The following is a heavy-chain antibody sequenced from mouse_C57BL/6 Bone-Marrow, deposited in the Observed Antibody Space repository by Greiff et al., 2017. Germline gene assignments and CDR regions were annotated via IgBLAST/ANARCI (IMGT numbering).Heavy chain of an antibody. Sequence: QVQLQQSGAELVKPGASVKISCKASGYAFSSYWMNWVKQRPGKGLEWIGQIYPGDGDTNYNGKFKGKATLTADKSSSTAYMELRSLTSEDSAVYFCARRSYYYGSSLYYYAMDYWGQGTSVTVSS. CDR3: ARRSYYYGSSLYYYAMDY. D-gene: IGHD1-1*01. J-gene: IGHJ4*01. V-gene: IGHV1-80*01. CDR2: IYPGDGDT. CDR1: GYAFSSYW.